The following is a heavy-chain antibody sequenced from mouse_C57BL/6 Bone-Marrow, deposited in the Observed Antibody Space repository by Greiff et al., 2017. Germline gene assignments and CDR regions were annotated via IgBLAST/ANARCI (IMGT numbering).Heavy chain of an antibody. D-gene: IGHD2-5*01. CDR1: GYTFTSYW. CDR3: ARPYYSNYWYIDV. CDR2: IYPGSGST. V-gene: IGHV1-55*01. J-gene: IGHJ1*03. Sequence: QVQLQQPGAELVKPGASVKMSCKASGYTFTSYWITWVKQRPGQGLEWIGDIYPGSGSTNYNEKFKSKATLTVDTSTSTAYMQLSSLTSEDSAVYYCARPYYSNYWYIDVWGTGTTVTVST.